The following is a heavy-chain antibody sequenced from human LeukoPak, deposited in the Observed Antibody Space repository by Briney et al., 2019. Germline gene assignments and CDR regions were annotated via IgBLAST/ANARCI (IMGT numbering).Heavy chain of an antibody. D-gene: IGHD6-19*01. J-gene: IGHJ4*02. Sequence: ASVKVSCKASGYTFTSYDINWVRQATGQGLEWMGWMNPNSGNTGYAQKFQGRVTMTRNTSISTAYVELSRLRSEDTAAHYCARGRQWLARGGFGYWGQGTLVTVSS. CDR3: ARGRQWLARGGFGY. CDR1: GYTFTSYD. V-gene: IGHV1-8*01. CDR2: MNPNSGNT.